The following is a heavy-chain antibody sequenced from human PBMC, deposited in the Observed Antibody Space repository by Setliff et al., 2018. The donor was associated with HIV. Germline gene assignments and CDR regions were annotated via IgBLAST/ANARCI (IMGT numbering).Heavy chain of an antibody. CDR2: IKSIVDGETT. Sequence: GGSLRLSCAGSGFNFKNAWMSWVRQAPGKGLEWVGRIKSIVDGETTAYAAPLKGRFTISRGDSKNTLYLQMDSLSTEDTAVYYCILLGMHGAFDIWGQGTMVTVSS. CDR3: ILLGMHGAFDI. D-gene: IGHD7-27*01. CDR1: GFNFKNAW. J-gene: IGHJ3*02. V-gene: IGHV3-15*01.